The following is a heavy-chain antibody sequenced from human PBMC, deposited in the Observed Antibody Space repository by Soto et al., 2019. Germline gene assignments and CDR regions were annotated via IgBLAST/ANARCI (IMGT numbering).Heavy chain of an antibody. CDR3: ARSRRGPYSSGWYSPSGYYNYGIDV. J-gene: IGHJ6*02. CDR1: GYSFTTYW. V-gene: IGHV5-51*01. CDR2: IYPGDSDT. Sequence: EEQLVQSGAEMKKPGESLKISCKASGYSFTTYWIGWVRQMPGKGLEWMGIIYPGDSDTKYSPSLQGQVTISADTSISTAYLQWTSLKASDTAMYYCARSRRGPYSSGWYSPSGYYNYGIDVWGQGTKVTVSS. D-gene: IGHD6-19*01.